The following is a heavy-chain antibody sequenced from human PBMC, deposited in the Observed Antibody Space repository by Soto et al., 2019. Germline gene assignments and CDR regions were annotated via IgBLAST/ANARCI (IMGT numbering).Heavy chain of an antibody. CDR1: GGTFSSYA. CDR3: ARGYSSSWYWEYFDY. Sequence: SVKVSCKASGGTFSSYAISWVRQAPGQGLEWMGGIIPIFGTANYAQKFQGRVTITADESTSTAYMELSSLRSEDTAVYYCARGYSSSWYWEYFDYWGQGTLVTVSS. J-gene: IGHJ4*02. D-gene: IGHD6-13*01. CDR2: IIPIFGTA. V-gene: IGHV1-69*13.